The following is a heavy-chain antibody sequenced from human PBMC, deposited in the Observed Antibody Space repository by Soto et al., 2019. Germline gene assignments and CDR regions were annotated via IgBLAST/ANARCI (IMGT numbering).Heavy chain of an antibody. CDR3: TRGLHYDSSGYYPTPSWFDP. CDR1: GFTFGDYA. V-gene: IGHV3-49*03. D-gene: IGHD3-22*01. J-gene: IGHJ5*02. CDR2: IRSKAYGGTT. Sequence: GSLRLSCTASGFTFGDYAMSWFRQAPGKGLEWVGFIRSKAYGGTTEYAASVKGRFTISRDDSKSIAYLQMNSLKTEDTAVYYCTRGLHYDSSGYYPTPSWFDPWGQGTLVTVSS.